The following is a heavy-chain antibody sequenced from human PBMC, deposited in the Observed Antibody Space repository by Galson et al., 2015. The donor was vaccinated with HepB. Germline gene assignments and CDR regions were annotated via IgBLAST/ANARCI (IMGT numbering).Heavy chain of an antibody. CDR3: ARRVGYCSGGSCYSGPGLYGMDV. CDR1: GYSFTSYW. CDR2: IYPGDSDT. D-gene: IGHD2-15*01. V-gene: IGHV5-51*01. J-gene: IGHJ6*02. Sequence: QSGAEVKKPGESLKISCKGSGYSFTSYWIGWVRQMPGKGLEWMGIIYPGDSDTRYSPSFQGQVTISADKSISTAYLQWSSLKASDTAMYYCARRVGYCSGGSCYSGPGLYGMDVWGQGTTVTVSS.